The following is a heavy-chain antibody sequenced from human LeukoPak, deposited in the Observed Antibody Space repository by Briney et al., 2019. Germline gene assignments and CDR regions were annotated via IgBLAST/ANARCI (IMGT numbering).Heavy chain of an antibody. CDR3: AKEGSSKYYYYMDV. J-gene: IGHJ6*03. CDR2: ISYDGSNK. V-gene: IGHV3-30*18. CDR1: GFTFSSYG. Sequence: GGSLRLSCAASGFTFSSYGMHWVRQAPGKGLGWVAVISYDGSNKYYADSVKGRFTISRDNSKNTLYLQMNSLRAEDTAVYYCAKEGSSKYYYYMDVWGKGTTVTVSS. D-gene: IGHD6-6*01.